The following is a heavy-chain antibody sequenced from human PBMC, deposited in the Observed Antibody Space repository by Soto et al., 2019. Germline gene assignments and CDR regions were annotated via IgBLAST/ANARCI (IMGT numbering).Heavy chain of an antibody. Sequence: ASVKVSCKASGYIFINYYIHWVRQAPGQGLEWIGIINPNGGSTNYAQKFRGRVTMATDTSTSTVYMELSGLRSDDTAVYYCARLRQLVGYFYYYMDVWGKGTTVTVSS. V-gene: IGHV1-46*01. J-gene: IGHJ6*03. D-gene: IGHD6-6*01. CDR3: ARLRQLVGYFYYYMDV. CDR1: GYIFINYY. CDR2: INPNGGST.